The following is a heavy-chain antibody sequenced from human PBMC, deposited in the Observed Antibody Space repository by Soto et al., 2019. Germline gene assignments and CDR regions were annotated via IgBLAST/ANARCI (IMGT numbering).Heavy chain of an antibody. V-gene: IGHV1-2*04. CDR2: INPNSGGT. D-gene: IGHD1-26*01. CDR1: GYTFTGYY. Sequence: GASVKGSCKASGYTFTGYYRHWVRQTPGQGLEWMGWINPNSGGTNYAQKFQGWVTMTRDTSISTAYMELSRLRSDDTAVYYCARGGVLKWELILYDFDYWGQGTLVTVSS. CDR3: ARGGVLKWELILYDFDY. J-gene: IGHJ4*02.